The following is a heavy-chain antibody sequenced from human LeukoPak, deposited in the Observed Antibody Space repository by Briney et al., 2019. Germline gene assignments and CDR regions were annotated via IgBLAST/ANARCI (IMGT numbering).Heavy chain of an antibody. V-gene: IGHV1-18*01. CDR2: ISAYSGNT. CDR3: ARENGYYGSGSYPGGSYYYYGMDV. D-gene: IGHD3-10*01. J-gene: IGHJ6*02. CDR1: GYTFTSYG. Sequence: GPVKVSCKASGYTFTSYGISWVRQAPGQGLEWMGWISAYSGNTNYAQKLQGRVTMTTDTSTSTAYMELRSLRSDDTAVYYCARENGYYGSGSYPGGSYYYYGMDVWGQGTTVTVSS.